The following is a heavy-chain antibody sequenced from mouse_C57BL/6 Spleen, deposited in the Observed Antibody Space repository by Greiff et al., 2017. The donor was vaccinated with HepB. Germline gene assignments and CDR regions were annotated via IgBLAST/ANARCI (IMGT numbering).Heavy chain of an antibody. CDR2: ISSGGSYT. CDR1: GFTFSSYG. Sequence: EVKLVESGGDLVKPGGSLKLSCAASGFTFSSYGMSWVRQTPDKRLEWVATISSGGSYTYYPDSVKGRFTISRDNAKNTLYLQMSSLKSEDTAMYYCARHGSSPLDYWGQGTTLTVSS. V-gene: IGHV5-6*01. CDR3: ARHGSSPLDY. J-gene: IGHJ2*01.